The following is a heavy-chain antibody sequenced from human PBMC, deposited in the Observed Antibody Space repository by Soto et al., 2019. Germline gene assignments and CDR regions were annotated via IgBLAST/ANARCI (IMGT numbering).Heavy chain of an antibody. CDR3: ARAPDYGDFGRWFDP. D-gene: IGHD4-17*01. Sequence: QVQLVQSGAEVRKPGASVKVSCKASGYTFTHFDINWVRQAPGHWLEWMGWMNPDSGKTAYAEKFRGRVTMTRNTSMSTAYMELTSLTSEDTAVYYCARAPDYGDFGRWFDPWGQGTQVIVSS. CDR2: MNPDSGKT. J-gene: IGHJ5*02. V-gene: IGHV1-8*01. CDR1: GYTFTHFD.